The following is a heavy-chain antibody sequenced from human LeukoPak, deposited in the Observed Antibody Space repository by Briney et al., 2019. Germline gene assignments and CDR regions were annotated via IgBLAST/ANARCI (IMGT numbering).Heavy chain of an antibody. D-gene: IGHD2-2*01. Sequence: SETLSLTCTVSGVSISSSGYYWAWIRQPPGKGLEWIGTLYYSGSTYFKPALKSRVTISVDTSKNQFSLKLTSVTAADTAVYYCSRLYCTTSSCGRFDPWGQGTLVTVSS. CDR2: LYYSGST. J-gene: IGHJ5*02. CDR3: SRLYCTTSSCGRFDP. V-gene: IGHV4-39*01. CDR1: GVSISSSGYY.